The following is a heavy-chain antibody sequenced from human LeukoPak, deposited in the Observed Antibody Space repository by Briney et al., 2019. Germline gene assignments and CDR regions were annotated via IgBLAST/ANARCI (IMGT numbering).Heavy chain of an antibody. J-gene: IGHJ4*02. V-gene: IGHV3-23*01. Sequence: GGSLRLSCAVSGFTLNNYAMSWVRQAPGKGLEWVSIINNSGGSTYYADSVKGRFTISRDLSKNTLYLQMNSLRAEDTALYYCARKYSGTNPFDYWGQGTLVTVSS. D-gene: IGHD1-26*01. CDR1: GFTLNNYA. CDR2: INNSGGST. CDR3: ARKYSGTNPFDY.